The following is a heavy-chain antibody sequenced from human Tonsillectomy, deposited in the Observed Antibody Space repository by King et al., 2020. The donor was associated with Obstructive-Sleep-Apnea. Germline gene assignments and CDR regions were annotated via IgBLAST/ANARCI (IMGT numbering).Heavy chain of an antibody. CDR2: IKSKTNGGTT. CDR3: STEDD. V-gene: IGHV3-15*01. CDR1: GFTFTNAW. J-gene: IGHJ4*02. Sequence: VQLVESGGGLVKPGGSLRLSCSASGFTFTNAWMSWVRQAPGKWLERVGRIKSKTNGGTTDYAAPVKGRFTILRDDSKNTEYLQMDSLKVEDTDNYYCSTEDDWGQGTLVTVSS.